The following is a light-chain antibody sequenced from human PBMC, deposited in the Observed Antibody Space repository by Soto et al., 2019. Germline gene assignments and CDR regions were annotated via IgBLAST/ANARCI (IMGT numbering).Light chain of an antibody. J-gene: IGKJ2*01. CDR2: DAS. Sequence: DIQMTQSPSTLSASVGDRVTITCRASQSISTWLAWYPQKPGKAPKLLIYDASSLESGVPSRFSGSGSGTECPLAISSLQPDDFATYYCQQYNSYSPMYTFGQGTKLEI. CDR3: QQYNSYSPMYT. CDR1: QSISTW. V-gene: IGKV1-5*01.